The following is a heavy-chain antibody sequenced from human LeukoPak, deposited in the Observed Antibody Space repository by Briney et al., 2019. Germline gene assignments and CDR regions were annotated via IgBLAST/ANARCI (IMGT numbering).Heavy chain of an antibody. CDR3: ASGEAYSASSPGF. CDR1: GGSISSGVYY. CDR2: IYYSGST. J-gene: IGHJ4*02. Sequence: SETLSLTCTVSGGSISSGVYYWTWIRQHPGKGLEWIGYIYYSGSTYYNPSLKSRITMSVDTSDNQFSLKLRSVTAADTAVYYCASGEAYSASSPGFWGQGTQVTVSS. V-gene: IGHV4-31*03. D-gene: IGHD6-13*01.